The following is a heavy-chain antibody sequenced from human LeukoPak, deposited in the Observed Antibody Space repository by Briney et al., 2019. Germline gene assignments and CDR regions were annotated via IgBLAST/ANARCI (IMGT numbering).Heavy chain of an antibody. CDR1: GYTFTSYG. Sequence: GASVKVSCKTSGYTFTSYGISWVRQAPGQGLEWMGWISAYNGNTNYAQKLQGRVTMTTDTSTSTAYMELRSLRSDDTAVYYCARVPAGEVDIVADYWGQGTLVTVSS. CDR3: ARVPAGEVDIVADY. D-gene: IGHD5-12*01. V-gene: IGHV1-18*01. J-gene: IGHJ4*02. CDR2: ISAYNGNT.